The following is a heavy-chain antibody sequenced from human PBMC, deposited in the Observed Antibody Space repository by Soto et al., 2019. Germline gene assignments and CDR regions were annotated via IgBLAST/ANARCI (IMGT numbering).Heavy chain of an antibody. CDR3: ARGPTIFGVVSSYNWFDP. J-gene: IGHJ5*02. CDR2: IIPIFGTA. V-gene: IGHV1-69*13. CDR1: GGTFSSYA. Sequence: SVKVSCKASGGTFSSYAISWARQAPGQGLEWMGGIIPIFGTANYAQKFQGRVTITADESTSTAYMELSSLRSEDTAVYYCARGPTIFGVVSSYNWFDPWGQGTLVTVSS. D-gene: IGHD3-3*01.